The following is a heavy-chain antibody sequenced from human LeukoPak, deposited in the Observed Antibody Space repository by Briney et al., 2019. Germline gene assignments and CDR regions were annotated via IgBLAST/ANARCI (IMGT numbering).Heavy chain of an antibody. CDR2: ISYTGNT. V-gene: IGHV4-59*01. Sequence: PSETLSLTCTVSGGSISTNYWRWIRQPPGKGLEWIGSISYTGNTNYNPSLKSRVTISVDASKNQFSLKLTSVTAADTAVYYCASGRLGYNSPFDSWGQGTLVTVSS. J-gene: IGHJ4*02. CDR1: GGSISTNY. CDR3: ASGRLGYNSPFDS. D-gene: IGHD5-24*01.